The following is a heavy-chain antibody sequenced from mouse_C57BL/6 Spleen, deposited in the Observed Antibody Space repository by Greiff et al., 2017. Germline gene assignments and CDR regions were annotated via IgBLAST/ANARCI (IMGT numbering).Heavy chain of an antibody. J-gene: IGHJ4*01. V-gene: IGHV5-4*01. CDR3: AREGEYLYAMDY. D-gene: IGHD5-2*01. CDR2: ISDGGGYT. Sequence: EVHLVESGGGLVKPGGSLKLSCAASGFTFSSYAMSWVRQTPEKRLEWVATISDGGGYTYYPDNVKGRFTISRDNATNNLYLQMSHLKSEDTAMYYCAREGEYLYAMDYWGQGTSVTVSS. CDR1: GFTFSSYA.